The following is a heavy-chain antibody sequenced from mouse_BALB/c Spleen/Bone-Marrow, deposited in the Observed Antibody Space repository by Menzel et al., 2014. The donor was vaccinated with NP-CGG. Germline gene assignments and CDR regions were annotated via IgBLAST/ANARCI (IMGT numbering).Heavy chain of an antibody. D-gene: IGHD3-1*01. CDR1: GFNIXDTY. J-gene: IGHJ3*01. Sequence: EVKLVESGAELVKPGASVKLSCTASGFNIXDTYMHWVKQRPEQGLEWIGRIDPANGNTKYDPKFQGKATITADTSSNTAYLQLSSLTSEDTAVYYCARRAARATGFAYWGQGTLVTVSA. CDR3: ARRAARATGFAY. CDR2: IDPANGNT. V-gene: IGHV14-3*02.